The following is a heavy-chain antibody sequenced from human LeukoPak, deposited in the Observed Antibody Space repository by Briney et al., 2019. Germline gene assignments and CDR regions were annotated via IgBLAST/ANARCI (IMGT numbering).Heavy chain of an antibody. D-gene: IGHD1-26*01. Sequence: PGETLRLSCAASGFSFSSHAMNWVRQAPGKGLEWVSGISGSTTNTYYADSVKGRFTISRDNSKNTLYLQMSSLRAEDTATYYCARDWWYSGAFPQPAIYWGQGTLVTVSS. CDR1: GFSFSSHA. V-gene: IGHV3-23*01. J-gene: IGHJ4*02. CDR2: ISGSTTNT. CDR3: ARDWWYSGAFPQPAIY.